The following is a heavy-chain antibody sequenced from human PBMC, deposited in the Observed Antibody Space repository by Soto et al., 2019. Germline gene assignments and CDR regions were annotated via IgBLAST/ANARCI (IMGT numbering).Heavy chain of an antibody. CDR2: IYDNGGT. D-gene: IGHD6-19*01. Sequence: PSETLSLTCTVSGGSVRSTSYSWAWIRQLPGKGLEWIAYIYDNGGTNHNPSFMSRVTISVDPSINQFSLKMTSVTAADTAVYYCARGSGIPLAGKTEYFQHWGQGTLVTVSS. CDR1: GGSVRSTSYS. V-gene: IGHV4-61*01. J-gene: IGHJ1*01. CDR3: ARGSGIPLAGKTEYFQH.